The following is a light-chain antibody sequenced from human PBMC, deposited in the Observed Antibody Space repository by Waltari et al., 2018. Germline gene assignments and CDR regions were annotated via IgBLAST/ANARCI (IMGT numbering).Light chain of an antibody. CDR2: AAS. CDR3: LQDYIYPRT. Sequence: AIQMTQSPSSLPASVGDRVTITCRASQDIRSDLGWYKQKPGKAPKLLIYAASTLQSGVPSRFSGSGSGTDFTLTISSLQPEDFATYYCLQDYIYPRTFGQGTKLEIE. J-gene: IGKJ2*01. CDR1: QDIRSD. V-gene: IGKV1-6*01.